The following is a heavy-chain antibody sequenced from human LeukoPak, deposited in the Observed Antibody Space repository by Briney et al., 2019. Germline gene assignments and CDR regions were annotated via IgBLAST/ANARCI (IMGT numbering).Heavy chain of an antibody. Sequence: ASVKVSCKASGYTFTSYAMHWVRQAPGQRLEWMGWINAGNGNTKYSQEFQGRVTITRDTSASTAYMELSSLRSEDTAVYYCATTESQLAPTGYYYYMDVWGKGTTVTISS. V-gene: IGHV1-3*03. CDR3: ATTESQLAPTGYYYYMDV. CDR2: INAGNGNT. J-gene: IGHJ6*03. CDR1: GYTFTSYA. D-gene: IGHD3-9*01.